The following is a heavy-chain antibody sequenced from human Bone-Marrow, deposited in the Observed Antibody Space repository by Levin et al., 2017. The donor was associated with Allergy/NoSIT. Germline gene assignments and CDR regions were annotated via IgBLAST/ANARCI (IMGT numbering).Heavy chain of an antibody. CDR1: GDTFSNYA. D-gene: IGHD2-15*01. CDR3: AVYCSGGSCYLGANYVDH. Sequence: SVKVSCKASGDTFSNYAISWVRQAPGQGLEWMGGIIPIFGTAHYPQNFQGRVTISADKSTSTAYMELSSLRSEDTAVYYCAVYCSGGSCYLGANYVDHWGQGTLVTVSS. V-gene: IGHV1-69*06. CDR2: IIPIFGTA. J-gene: IGHJ4*02.